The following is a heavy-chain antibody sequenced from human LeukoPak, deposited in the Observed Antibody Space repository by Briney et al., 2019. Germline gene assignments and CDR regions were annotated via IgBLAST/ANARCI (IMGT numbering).Heavy chain of an antibody. V-gene: IGHV3-23*01. D-gene: IGHD5-12*01. CDR2: ISGSGAST. CDR1: GFTFSSYS. CDR3: AKSHDIVATMS. J-gene: IGHJ4*02. Sequence: GGSLRLSCAASGFTFSSYSMNWVRQAPGKGLEWVSAISGSGASTYYADSVKGRFTISRDNSKNTLYLQMNSLRAEDTAVYYCAKSHDIVATMSWGQGALVAVSS.